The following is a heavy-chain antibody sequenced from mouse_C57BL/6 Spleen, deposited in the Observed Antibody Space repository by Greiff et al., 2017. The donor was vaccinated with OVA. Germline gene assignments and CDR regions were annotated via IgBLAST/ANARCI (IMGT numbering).Heavy chain of an antibody. V-gene: IGHV5-17*01. CDR1: GFTFSDYG. CDR3: ARRLYYGSSYYFDY. Sequence: EVQGVESGGGLVKPGGSLKLSCAASGFTFSDYGMHWVRQAPEKGLEWVAYISSGSSTIYYADTVKGRFTISRDNAKNTLFLQMTSLRSEDTSMYYCARRLYYGSSYYFDYWGQGTTLTVSS. D-gene: IGHD1-1*01. CDR2: ISSGSSTI. J-gene: IGHJ2*01.